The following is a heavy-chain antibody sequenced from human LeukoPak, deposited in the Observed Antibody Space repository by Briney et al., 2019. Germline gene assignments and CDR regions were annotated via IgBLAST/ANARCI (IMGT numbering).Heavy chain of an antibody. D-gene: IGHD6-13*01. V-gene: IGHV1-18*04. CDR2: ISAYNGNT. CDR1: GYTFTSYY. CDR3: ARGSSSWSGVDY. Sequence: ASVTVSCKASGYTFTSYYMHWVRQAPGQGLEWMGWISAYNGNTNYAQKLQGRVTMTTDTSTSTAYMELRSLRSDDTAVYYCARGSSSWSGVDYWGQGTLVTVSS. J-gene: IGHJ4*02.